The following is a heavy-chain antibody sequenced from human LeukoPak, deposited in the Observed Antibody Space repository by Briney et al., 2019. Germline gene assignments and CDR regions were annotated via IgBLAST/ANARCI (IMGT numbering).Heavy chain of an antibody. CDR2: ITSGSRYI. V-gene: IGHV3-21*04. Sequence: GGTLRLFCGASGFTLSSYNMNGVRQAPGQGLEWVSSITSGSRYIYYADSVKGRFTISRDNAKSSLYLQMTSLRAVDTAVYYCAKDDGWVQYANWGQGTLVTVSS. CDR3: AKDDGWVQYAN. J-gene: IGHJ4*02. D-gene: IGHD5-24*01. CDR1: GFTLSSYN.